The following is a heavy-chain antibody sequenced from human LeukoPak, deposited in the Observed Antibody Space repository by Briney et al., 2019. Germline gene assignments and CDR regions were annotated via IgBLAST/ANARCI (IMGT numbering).Heavy chain of an antibody. V-gene: IGHV3-30*04. Sequence: GGSLRLSCAASGFTFSSYAMHWVRQAPGKGLEWVAVISYDGSNKYYADSVKGRFTISRDNSKNTLYLQMNSLRAEDTAVYYCARDNDSSGYYIIWGQGTLVTVSS. CDR2: ISYDGSNK. J-gene: IGHJ4*02. CDR3: ARDNDSSGYYII. CDR1: GFTFSSYA. D-gene: IGHD3-22*01.